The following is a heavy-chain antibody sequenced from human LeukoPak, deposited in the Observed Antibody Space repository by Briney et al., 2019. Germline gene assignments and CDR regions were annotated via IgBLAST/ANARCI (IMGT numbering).Heavy chain of an antibody. J-gene: IGHJ5*01. CDR2: IGTAGDT. V-gene: IGHV3-13*01. CDR1: GFTFSSYD. CDR3: AREIAAAGFDS. Sequence: PGGSLRLSCAASGFTFSSYDMHWVRQATGKGLEWVSAIGTAGDTYYSGSVKGRFTISRENAKNSLYLQMNSLRAEDTAVYYCAREIAAAGFDSWGQGTLVTVSS. D-gene: IGHD6-13*01.